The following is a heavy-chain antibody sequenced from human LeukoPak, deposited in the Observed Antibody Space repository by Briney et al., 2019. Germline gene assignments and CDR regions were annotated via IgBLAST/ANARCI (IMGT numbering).Heavy chain of an antibody. CDR1: GFTFSSYG. CDR3: AKAGYSGYDSHVGDY. J-gene: IGHJ4*02. Sequence: GGSLRLSCAASGFTFSSYGMHWVRQAPGKGLEWAAVISYDGSNKYYADSVKGRFTTSRDNSKNTLYLQMNSLRAEDTAVYYCAKAGYSGYDSHVGDYWGQGTLVTVSS. D-gene: IGHD5-12*01. CDR2: ISYDGSNK. V-gene: IGHV3-30*18.